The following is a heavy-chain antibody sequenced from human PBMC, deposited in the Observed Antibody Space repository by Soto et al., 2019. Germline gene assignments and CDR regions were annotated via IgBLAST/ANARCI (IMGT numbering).Heavy chain of an antibody. CDR2: TRPNNGNT. V-gene: IGHV1-18*01. CDR3: VRDLDGSGSYYTDY. Sequence: ASVKVSCKASGYTFSIYGINWVRQAPGQGLEWMGWTRPNNGNTKYAQNLQGRVTMTTDTSTSTAYMELRSLRPDDTAVYYCVRDLDGSGSYYTDYWGQGTLVTVSS. J-gene: IGHJ4*02. D-gene: IGHD3-10*01. CDR1: GYTFSIYG.